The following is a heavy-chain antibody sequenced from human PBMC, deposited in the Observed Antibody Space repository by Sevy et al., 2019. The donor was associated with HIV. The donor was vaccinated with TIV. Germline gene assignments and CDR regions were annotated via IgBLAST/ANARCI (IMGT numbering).Heavy chain of an antibody. J-gene: IGHJ1*01. CDR3: ARLTGLRLGYFQH. CDR2: IYYSGST. Sequence: SETLSLTCTVSGGSISSSSYYWGWIRQPPGKGLEWIGSIYYSGSTYYNPSLKSRVTISVDTSKNQFSLKLSSVTAADTVVYYCARLTGLRLGYFQHWGQGTLVTVSS. CDR1: GGSISSSSYY. D-gene: IGHD5-12*01. V-gene: IGHV4-39*01.